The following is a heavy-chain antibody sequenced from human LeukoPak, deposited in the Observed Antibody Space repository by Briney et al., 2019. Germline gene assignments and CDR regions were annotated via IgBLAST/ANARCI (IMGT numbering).Heavy chain of an antibody. Sequence: SETLSLTCTLSGASFRSGGQYWGWIRQTPGKGLEWIGDIFCNGKTNYNPSLKSRVTISLDTSRSQFSLRLSSVTAADTGVYYCARIFDIWGRGTLVTVSS. CDR1: GASFRSGGQY. CDR3: ARIFDI. CDR2: IFCNGKT. V-gene: IGHV4-61*08. J-gene: IGHJ4*02.